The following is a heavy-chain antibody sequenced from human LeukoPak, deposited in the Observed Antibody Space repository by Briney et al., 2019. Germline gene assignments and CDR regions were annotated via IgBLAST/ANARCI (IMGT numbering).Heavy chain of an antibody. CDR2: IYSGGST. J-gene: IGHJ2*01. CDR3: ARYGSGWYFDL. Sequence: PGGSLRLSCAASGFTVSSNYMSWVRQAPGMGLEWVSIIYSGGSTYCADSVKGRFTISRDNSKNTLYLQMNSLRAEDTAVYYCARYGSGWYFDLWGRGTLVTVSS. D-gene: IGHD6-19*01. CDR1: GFTVSSNY. V-gene: IGHV3-53*01.